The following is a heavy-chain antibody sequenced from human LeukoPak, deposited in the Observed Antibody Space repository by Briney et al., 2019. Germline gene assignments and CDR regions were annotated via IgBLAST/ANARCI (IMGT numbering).Heavy chain of an antibody. J-gene: IGHJ3*01. Sequence: SGTLSRNCAVSGGSISSSNWWSWVRQPPGKGLEWIGEIYHSGSTNYNPSRKSRVTISVDKSKNQFSLKLGSVTAADTAVYYCARDPIKNLLLVLSFAVWGQGTMVTVSS. CDR1: GGSISSSNW. D-gene: IGHD6-13*01. CDR3: ARDPIKNLLLVLSFAV. V-gene: IGHV4-4*02. CDR2: IYHSGST.